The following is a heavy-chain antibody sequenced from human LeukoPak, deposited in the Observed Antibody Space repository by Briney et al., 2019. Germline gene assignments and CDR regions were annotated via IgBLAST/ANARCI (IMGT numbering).Heavy chain of an antibody. CDR1: GGSISSSSYY. Sequence: SETLSLTCTVSGGSISSSSYYWGWIRQPPGKGLEWIGSIYYSGSTYYNLSLKSRVTISVDTSKNQFSLKLSSVTAADTAVYYCARGGTRRDGYNNQGNWFDPWGQGTLVTVSS. V-gene: IGHV4-39*07. CDR3: ARGGTRRDGYNNQGNWFDP. D-gene: IGHD5-24*01. J-gene: IGHJ5*02. CDR2: IYYSGST.